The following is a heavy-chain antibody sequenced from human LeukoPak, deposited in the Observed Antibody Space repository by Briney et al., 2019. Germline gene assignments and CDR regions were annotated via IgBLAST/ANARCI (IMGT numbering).Heavy chain of an antibody. CDR1: GFTFSSYA. D-gene: IGHD4-11*01. Sequence: GGSLRLSCAASGFTFSSYAMSWVRQAPGKGLEWVSTINGGGVNTHYADSVGGRFTISRDNSRNTLFLQMNSLRDEDTAVYYCAKDLYSNYGPADYWGQGNLVTVSS. V-gene: IGHV3-23*01. J-gene: IGHJ4*02. CDR3: AKDLYSNYGPADY. CDR2: INGGGVNT.